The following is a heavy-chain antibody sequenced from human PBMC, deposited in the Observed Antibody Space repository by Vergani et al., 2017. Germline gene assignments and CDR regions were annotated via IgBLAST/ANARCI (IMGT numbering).Heavy chain of an antibody. CDR1: GFTFSSYS. CDR3: ARDGGSYYYDSSQRLGFDY. D-gene: IGHD3-22*01. CDR2: ISSSSSYI. Sequence: EVQLVESGGGLVKPGGSLRLSCAASGFTFSSYSMNWVRQAPGKGLEWVSSISSSSSYIYYADSVKGRFTISRDNAKNSLYLQMNSLRAEDTAVYYCARDGGSYYYDSSQRLGFDYWGQGTLVTVSS. V-gene: IGHV3-21*04. J-gene: IGHJ4*02.